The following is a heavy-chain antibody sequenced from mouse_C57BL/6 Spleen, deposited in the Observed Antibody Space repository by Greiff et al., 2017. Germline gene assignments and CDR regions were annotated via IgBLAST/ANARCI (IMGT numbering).Heavy chain of an antibody. CDR2: ISYDGSN. V-gene: IGHV3-6*01. J-gene: IGHJ2*01. Sequence: EVQLQESGPGLVKPSPSLSLSCSVTGYSITSGYYWYWNRQFPGNKLEWMGFISYDGSNNYNPTLKNRISITRDASNNPYFLKLNSVTTEDTATYCCARENYGGNFDYWGQGTTLTVSS. CDR1: GYSITSGYY. CDR3: ARENYGGNFDY. D-gene: IGHD1-1*02.